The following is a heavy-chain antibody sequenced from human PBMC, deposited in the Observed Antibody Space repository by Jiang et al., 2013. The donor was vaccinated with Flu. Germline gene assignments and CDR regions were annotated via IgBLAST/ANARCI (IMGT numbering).Heavy chain of an antibody. CDR3: ARTLSSNWYLTDH. CDR1: GGSISSGGYY. D-gene: IGHD6-13*01. Sequence: TCTVSGGSISSGGYYWTWIRQHPGKGLEWIGYIYYSGSTYYNPSLKSRVTISVDTSKNQFSLKLSSVTAADTAVYYCARTLSSNWYLTDHWGQGTLVTVSS. J-gene: IGHJ4*02. CDR2: IYYSGST. V-gene: IGHV4-31*03.